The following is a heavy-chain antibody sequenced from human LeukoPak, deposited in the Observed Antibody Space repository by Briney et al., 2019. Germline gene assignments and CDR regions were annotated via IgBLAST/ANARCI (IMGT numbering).Heavy chain of an antibody. V-gene: IGHV4-39*07. CDR1: GGSISSSSYY. CDR2: IYYSGST. J-gene: IGHJ3*02. D-gene: IGHD2-21*02. CDR3: ARDCGGDCSGAFDI. Sequence: PSETLSLTCAVSGGSISSSSYYWGWIRQPPGKGLEWIGSIYYSGSTYYNPSLKSRITISVDTSKNQFSLKLSSVTAADTAVYYCARDCGGDCSGAFDIWGQGTMVTVSS.